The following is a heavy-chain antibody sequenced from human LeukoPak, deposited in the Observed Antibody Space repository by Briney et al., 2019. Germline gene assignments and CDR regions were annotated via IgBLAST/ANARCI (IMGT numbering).Heavy chain of an antibody. CDR2: INPNSDGT. D-gene: IGHD3-10*01. CDR3: ARDSNRLWFGAKKQYNWFDP. CDR1: GYTFTGYY. J-gene: IGHJ5*02. Sequence: ASVKVSCKASGYTFTGYYMHWVRQAPGQGLEWMGWINPNSDGTNYAQKFQGRVTMTRDTSISTAYMELSRLRSDDTAVYYCARDSNRLWFGAKKQYNWFDPWGQRTLVTVSS. V-gene: IGHV1-2*02.